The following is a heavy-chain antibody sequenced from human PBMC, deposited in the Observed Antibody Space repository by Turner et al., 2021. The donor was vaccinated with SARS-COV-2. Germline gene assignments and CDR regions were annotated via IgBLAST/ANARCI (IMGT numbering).Heavy chain of an antibody. Sequence: EVQLVESGGSLIQPGGSLRLSCAASGFTVSSNYMSWVRQAPGKGLECVSVIYSGGSTFYADSLKGRFTISRDNSKNTLYLQMNSLRAEDTAFYYCARDLGGLRFDYWGQGTLVTVSS. D-gene: IGHD2-15*01. V-gene: IGHV3-53*01. CDR2: IYSGGST. CDR1: GFTVSSNY. CDR3: ARDLGGLRFDY. J-gene: IGHJ4*02.